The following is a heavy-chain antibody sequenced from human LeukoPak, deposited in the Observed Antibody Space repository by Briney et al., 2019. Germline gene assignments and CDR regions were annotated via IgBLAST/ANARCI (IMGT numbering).Heavy chain of an antibody. J-gene: IGHJ4*01. CDR1: GFTFSSYW. CDR3: ARDGTAAGLYFDL. V-gene: IGHV3-7*01. D-gene: IGHD6-13*01. CDR2: IRQDGGEK. Sequence: GGSLRLSCAASGFTFSSYWMNWVRQAPGKGLEWVASIRQDGGEKSYVDSVKGRFTISRDNTKNSLYLQINSLRAEDTAVYYCARDGTAAGLYFDLWGQGTLVTVSS.